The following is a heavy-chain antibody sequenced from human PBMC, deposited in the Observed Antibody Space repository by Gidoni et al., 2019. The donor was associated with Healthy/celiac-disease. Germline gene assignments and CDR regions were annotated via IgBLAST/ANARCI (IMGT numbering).Heavy chain of an antibody. CDR1: GFTFSRYA. J-gene: IGHJ4*02. CDR3: AKEERVQWLASYYFDY. D-gene: IGHD6-19*01. Sequence: EVQLLESGGGLVQPGGSLRLSCAASGFTFSRYAMSWVRQAPGKGLEWVSAISGSGGSTYYADSVKGRFTISRDNSKNTLYLQMNSLRAEDTAVYYCAKEERVQWLASYYFDYWGQGTLVTVSS. CDR2: ISGSGGST. V-gene: IGHV3-23*01.